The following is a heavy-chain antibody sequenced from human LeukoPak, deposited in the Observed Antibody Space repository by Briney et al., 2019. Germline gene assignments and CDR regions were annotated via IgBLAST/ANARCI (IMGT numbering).Heavy chain of an antibody. CDR2: ISPDSGYI. D-gene: IGHD6-13*01. CDR1: GFTFSSHS. Sequence: KSGGSLRLSCAASGFTFSSHSLMWVRQAPGKGLELVSSISPDSGYIYYADSVKGRFTISRDNAENSLFLQMNSLGAEDTAVYYCAPFSAVTHYYFDYWGQGTLVTVSS. CDR3: APFSAVTHYYFDY. V-gene: IGHV3-21*01. J-gene: IGHJ4*02.